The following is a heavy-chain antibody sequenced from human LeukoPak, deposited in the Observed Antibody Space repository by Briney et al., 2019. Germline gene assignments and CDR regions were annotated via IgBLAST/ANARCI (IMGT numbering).Heavy chain of an antibody. CDR1: GFTFSSYW. CDR3: ARDYCSSTSCYTPFDY. CDR2: IKQDGSEK. V-gene: IGHV3-7*01. J-gene: IGHJ4*02. D-gene: IGHD2-2*02. Sequence: GGSLRLSCAASGFTFSSYWMSWVRQAPGKGLEWVANIKQDGSEKYYVDSVKGRFTISRDNAKNSLYLQMNSLRAEDTAVYYCARDYCSSTSCYTPFDYWGQGTLVTVSS.